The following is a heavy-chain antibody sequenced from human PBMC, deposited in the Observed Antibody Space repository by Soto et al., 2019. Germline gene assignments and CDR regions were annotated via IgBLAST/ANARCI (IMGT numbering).Heavy chain of an antibody. D-gene: IGHD3-22*01. CDR2: IHVNGRTT. Sequence: GGSLRLSCVASGFTFSTYEMMWVRQAPGKGLEWVSYIHVNGRTTYYPESVRGRFTISRDNAKNSMYLQMNSLRAGDTAVYYCATSLSGYYEDYWGQGTLVTVSS. J-gene: IGHJ4*02. V-gene: IGHV3-48*03. CDR1: GFTFSTYE. CDR3: ATSLSGYYEDY.